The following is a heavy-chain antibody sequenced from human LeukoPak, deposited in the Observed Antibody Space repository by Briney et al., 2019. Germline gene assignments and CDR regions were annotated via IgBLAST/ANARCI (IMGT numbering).Heavy chain of an antibody. D-gene: IGHD2-15*01. CDR2: INTHTGDP. Sequence: GASVKVSCKASGYTLTHYTLNWVRQAPGQGLEWMGWINTHTGDPTYAQVFTGRFVFSLDTSVSTAYLEITGLKSEDTAVYYCAREWCSGGSCFSRFDSWGQGTLVTVSS. CDR3: AREWCSGGSCFSRFDS. V-gene: IGHV7-4-1*02. J-gene: IGHJ4*02. CDR1: GYTLTHYT.